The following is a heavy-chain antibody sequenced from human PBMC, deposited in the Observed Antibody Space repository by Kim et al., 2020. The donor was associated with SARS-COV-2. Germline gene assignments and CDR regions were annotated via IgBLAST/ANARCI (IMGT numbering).Heavy chain of an antibody. CDR3: TTAINYSYGPLYYYYYYGMDV. CDR2: IKSKTDGGTT. V-gene: IGHV3-15*01. J-gene: IGHJ6*02. Sequence: GGSLRLSCAASGFTFSNAWMSWVRQAPGKGLEWVGRIKSKTDGGTTDYAAPVKGRFTISRDDSKNTLYLQMNSLKTEDTAVYYCTTAINYSYGPLYYYYYYGMDVWGQGTTVTVSS. D-gene: IGHD5-18*01. CDR1: GFTFSNAW.